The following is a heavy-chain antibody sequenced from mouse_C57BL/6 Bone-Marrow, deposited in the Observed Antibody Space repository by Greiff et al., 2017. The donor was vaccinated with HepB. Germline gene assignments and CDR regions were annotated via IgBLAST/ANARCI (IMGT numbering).Heavy chain of an antibody. J-gene: IGHJ2*01. CDR1: GYTFTDYN. CDR3: CGEGITTVVGKGDYFDY. Sequence: EVQLQQSGPELVKPGASVKMSCKASGYTFTDYNMHWVKQSHGKSLEWIGFINPNNGGTSYNQKFKGKATLTVNKSSSTAYMELRSLTSEDSAVYYCCGEGITTVVGKGDYFDYWGQGTTLTVSS. D-gene: IGHD1-1*01. V-gene: IGHV1-22*01. CDR2: INPNNGGT.